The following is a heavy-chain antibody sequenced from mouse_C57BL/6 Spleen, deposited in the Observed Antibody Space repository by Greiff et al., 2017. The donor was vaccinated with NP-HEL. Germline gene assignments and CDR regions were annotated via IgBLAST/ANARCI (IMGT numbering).Heavy chain of an antibody. CDR1: GFTFSDYG. D-gene: IGHD1-1*01. CDR3: ARSESSHAMDY. J-gene: IGHJ4*01. CDR2: ISSGSSTI. Sequence: EVKVEESGGGLVKPGGSLKLSCAASGFTFSDYGMHWVRQAPEKGLEWVAYISSGSSTIYYADTVKGRFTISRDNAKNTLFLQMTSLRSEDTAMYYCARSESSHAMDYWGQGTSVTVSS. V-gene: IGHV5-17*01.